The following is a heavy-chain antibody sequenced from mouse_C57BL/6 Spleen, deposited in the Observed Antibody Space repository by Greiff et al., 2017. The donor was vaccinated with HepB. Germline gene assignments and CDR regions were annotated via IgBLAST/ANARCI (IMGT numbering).Heavy chain of an antibody. CDR1: GYTFTSYW. CDR2: IYPSDSET. D-gene: IGHD1-1*01. CDR3: ATYGSSPWFAY. Sequence: VQLQQPGAELVRPGSSVKLSCKASGYTFTSYWMDWVKQRPGQGLEWIGNIYPSDSETHYNQKFKDKATLTVDKSSSTAYMQLSSLTSEDSAVYYCATYGSSPWFAYWGQGTLVTVSA. J-gene: IGHJ3*01. V-gene: IGHV1-61*01.